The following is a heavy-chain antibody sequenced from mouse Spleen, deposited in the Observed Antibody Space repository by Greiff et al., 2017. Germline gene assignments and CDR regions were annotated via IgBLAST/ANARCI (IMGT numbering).Heavy chain of an antibody. CDR3: AIIYYDYDKGFAY. V-gene: IGHV1-26*01. D-gene: IGHD2-4*01. J-gene: IGHJ3*01. Sequence: VQLQQSGPELVKPGASVKISCKASGYTFTDYYMNWVKQSHGKSLEWIGDINPNNGGTSYNQKFKGKATLTVDKSSSTAYMELRSLTSEDSAVYYCAIIYYDYDKGFAYWGQGTLVTVSA. CDR1: GYTFTDYY. CDR2: INPNNGGT.